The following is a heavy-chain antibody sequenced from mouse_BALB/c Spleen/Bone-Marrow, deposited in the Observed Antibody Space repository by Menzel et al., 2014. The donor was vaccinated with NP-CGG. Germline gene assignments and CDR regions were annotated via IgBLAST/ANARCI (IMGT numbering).Heavy chain of an antibody. CDR1: GYTFTDYY. Sequence: LMESGPELVKPGTSVKISCKASGYTFTDYYINWVKQKPGQGLEWIGWIYPGSDNTKYNENFKGKATLTVDTSSTTAYMQLSSLTSEDTAVYFCARLWYFDVWGAGTTVTVSS. V-gene: IGHV1-84*02. CDR2: IYPGSDNT. J-gene: IGHJ1*01. CDR3: ARLWYFDV.